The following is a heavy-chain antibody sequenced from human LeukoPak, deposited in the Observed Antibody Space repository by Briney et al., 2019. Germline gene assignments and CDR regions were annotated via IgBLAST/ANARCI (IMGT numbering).Heavy chain of an antibody. CDR1: GFIFSNYP. V-gene: IGHV3-30*04. Sequence: PGMSLRLSCAASGFIFSNYPMHWVRQAPGKGLEWVTLISYNGKNQYYADSVKGRFTISRDNSKDTLDLQLNNLSPEDTAIYYCLRGGGAAAAFFDFWGQGALVTVSS. CDR2: ISYNGKNQ. CDR3: LRGGGAAAAFFDF. D-gene: IGHD6-13*01. J-gene: IGHJ4*02.